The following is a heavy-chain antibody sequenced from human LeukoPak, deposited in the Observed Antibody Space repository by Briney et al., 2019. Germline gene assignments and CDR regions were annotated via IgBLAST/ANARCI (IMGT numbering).Heavy chain of an antibody. J-gene: IGHJ4*02. CDR2: ISGSGGST. D-gene: IGHD1-1*01. Sequence: GGSLRLSCAASGFTFSSYAMSWVRQAPGKGLEWVSAISGSGGSTDYADFVKGRFSISRDNSKNTPYLQMNSLRAEDTAVYHCATTTGGKNFDYWGQGTLVTVSS. V-gene: IGHV3-23*01. CDR1: GFTFSSYA. CDR3: ATTTGGKNFDY.